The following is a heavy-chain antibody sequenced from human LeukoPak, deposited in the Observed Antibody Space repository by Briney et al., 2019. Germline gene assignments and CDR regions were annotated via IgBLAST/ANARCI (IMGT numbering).Heavy chain of an antibody. CDR2: IWYDGSNK. J-gene: IGHJ4*02. V-gene: IGHV3-33*01. Sequence: GGSLRLSCAASGFTFSSYGTHWARDAPGKGLEWVAVIWYDGSNKFYADSVKGRFTIPRDNSKNTLYLQMNSLRAEDTAVYYWARETTTLDYWGQGTLVTVSS. D-gene: IGHD1-7*01. CDR1: GFTFSSYG. CDR3: ARETTTLDY.